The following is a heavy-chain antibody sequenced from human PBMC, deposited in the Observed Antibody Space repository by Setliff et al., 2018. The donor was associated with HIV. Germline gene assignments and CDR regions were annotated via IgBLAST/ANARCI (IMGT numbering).Heavy chain of an antibody. CDR2: IYYSGST. J-gene: IGHJ6*03. CDR3: ARHEEGRINGPGGRYYYYHYMDV. CDR1: GGSISSSNW. Sequence: SETLSLTCAVSGGSISSSNWWSWVRQPPGKGLEWIGYIYYSGSTNYNPSLKSRVTISVDTSKNQFSLRLTSVTAADTALYYYARHEEGRINGPGGRYYYYHYMDVWGKGTTVTVSS. D-gene: IGHD3-9*01. V-gene: IGHV4-4*02.